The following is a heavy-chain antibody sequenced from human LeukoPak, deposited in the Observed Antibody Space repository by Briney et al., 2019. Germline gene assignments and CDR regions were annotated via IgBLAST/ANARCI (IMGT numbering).Heavy chain of an antibody. CDR1: GVTFSSYW. J-gene: IGHJ4*02. CDR2: IKQDGSEK. V-gene: IGHV3-7*01. Sequence: PGGSLRLSCAASGVTFSSYWMSWVRQAPGKGLEWVANIKQDGSEKYYVDSVKGRFTISRDNAKNSLYLQMNSLRAEDTAVYYCATHVHYGDYERGFDYWGQGTLVTVSS. D-gene: IGHD4-17*01. CDR3: ATHVHYGDYERGFDY.